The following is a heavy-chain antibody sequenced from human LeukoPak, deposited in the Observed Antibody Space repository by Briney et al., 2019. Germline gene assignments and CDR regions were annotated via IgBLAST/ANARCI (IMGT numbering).Heavy chain of an antibody. Sequence: GGSLRLSCAASGFTFSSYALSWVRQAPGKGLEWVSASSGSGGSTYYADSVKGRFTISRDNSKNTLYLQMNSLRAEDTAVYYCATYRDGYKTNWFDPWSQGTLVTVSS. D-gene: IGHD5-24*01. J-gene: IGHJ5*02. CDR2: SSGSGGST. CDR3: ATYRDGYKTNWFDP. CDR1: GFTFSSYA. V-gene: IGHV3-23*01.